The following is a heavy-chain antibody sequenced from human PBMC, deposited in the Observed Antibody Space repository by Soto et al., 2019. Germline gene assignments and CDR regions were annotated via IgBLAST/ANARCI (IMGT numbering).Heavy chain of an antibody. CDR2: ISSNGGST. CDR1: GFTFSSYA. Sequence: GGSLRLSCSASGFTFSSYAMHWVRQAPGKGLEYVSAISSNGGSTYYADSVKGRFTISRDNSKNTLYLQMSSLRAEDTAVYYCVKDRFTMVRGVRSRNAFDIWGQGTMVTVSS. V-gene: IGHV3-64D*08. D-gene: IGHD3-10*01. J-gene: IGHJ3*02. CDR3: VKDRFTMVRGVRSRNAFDI.